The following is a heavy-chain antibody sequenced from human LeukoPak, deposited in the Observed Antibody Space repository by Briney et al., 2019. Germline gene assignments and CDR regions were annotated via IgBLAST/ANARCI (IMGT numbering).Heavy chain of an antibody. CDR1: GGSLSSYY. J-gene: IGHJ4*02. CDR3: ARGRIFYDSTGYHY. CDR2: IYLSGTT. D-gene: IGHD3-22*01. V-gene: IGHV4-59*01. Sequence: SETLSLTCTVCGGSLSSYYWSWIRQPPGKGLDWIGYIYLSGTTNYNPSLKSRVAISVDTSKNQFSLKLSSVTAADTAVYYCARGRIFYDSTGYHYWGQGTLVTVSS.